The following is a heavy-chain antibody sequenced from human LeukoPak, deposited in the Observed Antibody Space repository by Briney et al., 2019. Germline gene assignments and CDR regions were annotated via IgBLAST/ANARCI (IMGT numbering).Heavy chain of an antibody. Sequence: GGSLRLSCAASGFTFSSYEMNWVRQAPGKGLEWVSYISSSGSTIYYADSVKGRFTISRNNAKNSLYMQMNSLRAEDTAVYYCARSKGTTQAYDYVWGSYRPFDYWGQGTLVTVSS. V-gene: IGHV3-48*03. CDR3: ARSKGTTQAYDYVWGSYRPFDY. CDR2: ISSSGSTI. CDR1: GFTFSSYE. J-gene: IGHJ4*02. D-gene: IGHD3-16*02.